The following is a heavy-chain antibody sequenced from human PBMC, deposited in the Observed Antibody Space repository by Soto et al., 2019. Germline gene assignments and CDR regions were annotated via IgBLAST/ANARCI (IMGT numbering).Heavy chain of an antibody. D-gene: IGHD3-10*01. V-gene: IGHV3-23*01. CDR1: GFTFSSYA. Sequence: GGSLRLSCAASGFTFSSYAMSWVRQAPGKGLEWVSAISGSGGNTYYADSVKGRFTISRDNSKNTLYLQMNSLRAEDTAVYYFAKELLWFGESPNFDYWGQGTLVTVSS. J-gene: IGHJ4*02. CDR3: AKELLWFGESPNFDY. CDR2: ISGSGGNT.